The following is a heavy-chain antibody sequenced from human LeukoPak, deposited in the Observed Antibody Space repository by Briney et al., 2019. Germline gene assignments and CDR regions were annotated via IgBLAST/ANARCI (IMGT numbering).Heavy chain of an antibody. V-gene: IGHV4-59*01. D-gene: IGHD6-6*01. J-gene: IGHJ6*02. CDR2: IYYSGST. CDR1: GGSISSYY. Sequence: SETLSLTCTVSGGSISSYYWSWIRRPPGKGLEWIGYIYYSGSTNYNPSLKSRVTISVDTSKNQFSLKLSSVTAADTAVYYCCSSSSSGNYYYYGMDVWGQGTTVTVSS. CDR3: CSSSSSGNYYYYGMDV.